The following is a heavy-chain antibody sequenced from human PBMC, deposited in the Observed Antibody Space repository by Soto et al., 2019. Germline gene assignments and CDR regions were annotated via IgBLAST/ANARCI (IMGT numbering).Heavy chain of an antibody. CDR3: AVAYPGSSGGSCYTGCYYMDV. Sequence: ASVKVSCKASGYTFTSYDINWVRQATGQGLEWMGWMNPNSGNTGYAQKFQGRVTMTGNNSISTAYMALSSLRSEDTAGYYCAVAYPGSSGGSCYTGCYYMDVWGKGTTVTVSS. J-gene: IGHJ6*03. CDR1: GYTFTSYD. D-gene: IGHD2-15*01. V-gene: IGHV1-8*01. CDR2: MNPNSGNT.